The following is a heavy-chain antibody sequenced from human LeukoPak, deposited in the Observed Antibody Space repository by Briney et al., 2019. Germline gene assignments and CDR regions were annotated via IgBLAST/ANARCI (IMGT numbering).Heavy chain of an antibody. Sequence: SETLSLTCAVSGGSISSYYWSWIRQPPGKGLEWIGYIYYSGSTNYNPSLKSRVTISVDTSKNQFSLKLSSVTAADTAVYYCATTRGLGTPGYFDYWGQETLVTVSS. D-gene: IGHD1-1*01. CDR1: GGSISSYY. J-gene: IGHJ4*02. CDR3: ATTRGLGTPGYFDY. V-gene: IGHV4-59*08. CDR2: IYYSGST.